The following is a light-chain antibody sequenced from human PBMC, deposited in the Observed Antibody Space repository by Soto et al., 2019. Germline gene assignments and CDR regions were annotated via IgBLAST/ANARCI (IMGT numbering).Light chain of an antibody. Sequence: QSALTQPASVSGSPGQSITVSCTGTSSDVGGYNYVSWYQQHPGKAPKLMIYDVSNRPSGGFNRFSGSKSGNTDSLTTSGXXXXXXXXXXCSSYTSSSTYVVFGGGTTLTV. CDR1: SSDVGGYNY. CDR3: SSYTSSSTYVV. CDR2: DVS. V-gene: IGLV2-14*01. J-gene: IGLJ2*01.